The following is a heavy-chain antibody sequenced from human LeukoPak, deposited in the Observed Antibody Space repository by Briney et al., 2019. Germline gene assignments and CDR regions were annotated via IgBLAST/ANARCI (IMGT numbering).Heavy chain of an antibody. J-gene: IGHJ4*02. V-gene: IGHV4-34*01. CDR1: GGSFSGYY. Sequence: SETLSLTCAVYGGSFSGYYWNWIRQPPGKGLEWIGEIDHSGSTNYNPSLKSRVTISVDTSKNQFSLKLSSVTAADTAVYYCARSGYSSGWYNYWGQGTLVTVSS. CDR3: ARSGYSSGWYNY. CDR2: IDHSGST. D-gene: IGHD6-19*01.